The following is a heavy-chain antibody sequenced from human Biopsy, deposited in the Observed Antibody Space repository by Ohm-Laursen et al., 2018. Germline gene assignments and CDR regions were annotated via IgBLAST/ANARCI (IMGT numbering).Heavy chain of an antibody. D-gene: IGHD6-19*01. CDR2: INSDGSST. CDR1: EFIFSRFW. Sequence: SLRLSCAAAEFIFSRFWMYWVRQAPGKGLVWVSRINSDGSSTNYADAVKGRFTISRDNAKNTVFLQMNSLRAEDTAVYYCTRAKAGSESLLYFDYWGQGTLVTVSS. V-gene: IGHV3-74*01. J-gene: IGHJ4*02. CDR3: TRAKAGSESLLYFDY.